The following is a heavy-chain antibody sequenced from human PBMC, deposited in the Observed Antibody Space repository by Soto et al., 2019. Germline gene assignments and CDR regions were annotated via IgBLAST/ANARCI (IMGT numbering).Heavy chain of an antibody. D-gene: IGHD2-2*01. CDR2: ISLYSDGT. V-gene: IGHV1-18*01. CDR3: ARVVPCAEAWFGP. CDR1: GYTFCNYG. J-gene: IGHJ5*02. Sequence: ASLKFSCNTSGYTFCNYGITWMRESPGQPLEWMGWISLYSDGTNYAKKFQGRGAVTTDTYTTTAYMELRSLSSDGTAVYYRARVVPCAEAWFGPWGQGTLGTVSS.